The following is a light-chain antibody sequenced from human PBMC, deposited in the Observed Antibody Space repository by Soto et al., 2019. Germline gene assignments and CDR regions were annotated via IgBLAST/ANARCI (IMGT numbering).Light chain of an antibody. V-gene: IGKV1-39*01. Sequence: DIQMTQSPSSLSPSVGDRVTITCQASQDISNYLNWYQQKPGKAPKLLMYKASSLESGVPSRFSGSGSGTDFALTIATLQPEDFATYYCQQSYTSPMWTFGHGAKVDIK. CDR3: QQSYTSPMWT. CDR2: KAS. CDR1: QDISNY. J-gene: IGKJ1*01.